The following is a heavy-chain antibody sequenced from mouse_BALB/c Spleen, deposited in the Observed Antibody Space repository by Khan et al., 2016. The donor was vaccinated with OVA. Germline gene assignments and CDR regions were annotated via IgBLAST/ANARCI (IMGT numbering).Heavy chain of an antibody. CDR2: ISYSGST. V-gene: IGHV3-2*02. Sequence: EVQLQESGPGLVKPSQSLSLTCTVTGYSITSDYAWNWIRQFPGNKLEWMGYISYSGSTSYNPSLKSRISITRDPSKNQFFLQLNSVTTEDTATXYFARSYYYGNWYFDVWGAGTTLTVSS. CDR3: ARSYYYGNWYFDV. J-gene: IGHJ1*01. D-gene: IGHD1-1*01. CDR1: GYSITSDYA.